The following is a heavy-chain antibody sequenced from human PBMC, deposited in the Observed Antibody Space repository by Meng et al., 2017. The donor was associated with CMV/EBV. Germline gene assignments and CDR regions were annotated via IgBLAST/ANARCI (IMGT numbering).Heavy chain of an antibody. Sequence: VPHQELSQGRVTPSETLSITSPCSGRSVGRYNWARSGHPAGKRMEWIGSFYTRGSTHSNTSFKTGVKMPVYTAKNQFSLKLSSVPAADTAVYYRARDLMNCSRTSCANCFDLWGQGTLVTVFS. CDR3: ARDLMNCSRTSCANCFDL. D-gene: IGHD2-2*01. CDR1: GRSVGRYN. J-gene: IGHJ5*02. CDR2: FYTRGST. V-gene: IGHV4-4*07.